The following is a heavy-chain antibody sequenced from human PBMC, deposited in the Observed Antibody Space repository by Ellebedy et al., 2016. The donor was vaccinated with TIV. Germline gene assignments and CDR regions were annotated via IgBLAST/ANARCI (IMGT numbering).Heavy chain of an antibody. CDR1: GYTFTSYY. D-gene: IGHD6-13*01. CDR2: INPSGGST. Sequence: AASVKVSCKASGYTFTSYYMHWVRQAPGQGLEWMGIINPSGGSTSYAQKFQGRVTMTRDTSTSTVYMELSSLRSEDTAVYYCARDSVALIAAAGRVRFDPWGQGTLVTVSS. J-gene: IGHJ5*02. V-gene: IGHV1-46*01. CDR3: ARDSVALIAAAGRVRFDP.